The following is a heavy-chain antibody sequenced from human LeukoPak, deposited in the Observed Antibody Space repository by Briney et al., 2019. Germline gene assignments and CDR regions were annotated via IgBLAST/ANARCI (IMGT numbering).Heavy chain of an antibody. V-gene: IGHV5-51*01. CDR2: IYPGDSDT. CDR1: GYSFTSYW. Sequence: GESLKISCKGSGYSFTSYWIGWVRQMPGKGLEWMGIIYPGDSDTRYSPSFQGQVTISADKSISTAYLQRSSLKASDTAMYYCARLDCSGGSCSPYFDYWGQGTLVTVSS. J-gene: IGHJ4*02. CDR3: ARLDCSGGSCSPYFDY. D-gene: IGHD2-15*01.